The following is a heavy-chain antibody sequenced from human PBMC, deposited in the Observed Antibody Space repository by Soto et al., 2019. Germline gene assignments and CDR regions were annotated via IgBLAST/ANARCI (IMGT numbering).Heavy chain of an antibody. J-gene: IGHJ3*01. CDR3: GKCVGRCQQKAIER. V-gene: IGHV3-23*01. CDR1: GFTFSSNA. D-gene: IGHD2-15*01. Sequence: PGGSLRLSCAASGFTFSSNAMTWVRLAPGKGLEWVSAISGSGGTTQYADSVKGRFTISRDNSKDTLYLQMNSLRAEDTALYYCGKCVGRCQQKAIERWGQGTMVTVSS. CDR2: ISGSGGTT.